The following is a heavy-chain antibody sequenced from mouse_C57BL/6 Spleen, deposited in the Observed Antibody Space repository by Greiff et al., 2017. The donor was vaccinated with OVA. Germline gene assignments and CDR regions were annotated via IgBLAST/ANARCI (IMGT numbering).Heavy chain of an antibody. CDR2: INPNNGGT. CDR3: ARGDSSGYVGYFDV. D-gene: IGHD3-2*02. V-gene: IGHV1-22*01. J-gene: IGHJ1*03. Sequence: EVKLQESGPELVKPGASVKMSCKASGYTFTDYNMHWVKQSHGKSLEWIGYINPNNGGTSYNQKFKGKATLTVNKSSSTAYMELRSLTSEDSAVYYCARGDSSGYVGYFDVWGTGTTVTVSS. CDR1: GYTFTDYN.